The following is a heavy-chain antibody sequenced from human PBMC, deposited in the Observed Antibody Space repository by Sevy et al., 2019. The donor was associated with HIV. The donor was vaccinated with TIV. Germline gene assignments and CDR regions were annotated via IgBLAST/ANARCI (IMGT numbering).Heavy chain of an antibody. CDR2: IYTSGST. Sequence: SETLSLTCTVSGGSISSYYWSWIRQPAGKGLEWIGRIYTSGSTNYNPSLKSRVTMSVDTSKNQFSLKLSSVTAADTAVYYCAREFVHLQQRTTHHWFDPWGQGTLVTVSS. D-gene: IGHD1-1*01. V-gene: IGHV4-4*07. CDR3: AREFVHLQQRTTHHWFDP. J-gene: IGHJ5*02. CDR1: GGSISSYY.